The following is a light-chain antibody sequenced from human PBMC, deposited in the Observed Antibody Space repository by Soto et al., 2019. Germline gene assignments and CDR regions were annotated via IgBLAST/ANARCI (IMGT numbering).Light chain of an antibody. CDR3: HQYGGSPWT. V-gene: IGKV3-20*01. Sequence: EIVLTQYPGTLSLSPGERATLSCRASQSVSSRFLAWYQQKPGQAPRLLIYGASSRATGIPDRFSGSGCVRDFTLTISRLEPEDVAVNYGHQYGGSPWTFGRGTKVEFK. CDR2: GAS. J-gene: IGKJ1*01. CDR1: QSVSSRF.